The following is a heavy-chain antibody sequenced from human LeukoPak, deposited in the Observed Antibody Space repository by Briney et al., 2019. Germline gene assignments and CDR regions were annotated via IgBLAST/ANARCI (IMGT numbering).Heavy chain of an antibody. Sequence: PSETLSLTCTVSGGSISSGSYYLSWIRQPPGKGLEWIGYIYYSGSTNYNPSLKSRVTISVDTSKNQFSLKLSSVTAADTAVYYCARFGNYDFWSGYIDYWGQGTLVTVSS. CDR1: GGSISSGSYY. V-gene: IGHV4-61*01. D-gene: IGHD3-3*01. J-gene: IGHJ4*02. CDR3: ARFGNYDFWSGYIDY. CDR2: IYYSGST.